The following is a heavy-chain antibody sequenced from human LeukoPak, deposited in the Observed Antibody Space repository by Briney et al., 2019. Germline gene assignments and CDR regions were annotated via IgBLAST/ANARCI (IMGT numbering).Heavy chain of an antibody. CDR1: GFTFDDYA. D-gene: IGHD3-22*01. J-gene: IGHJ4*02. Sequence: GGSLRLYCAASGFTFDDYAMHWVRQAPGKGLEWVSLISGDGGSTYYADSVKGRFTISRDNSKNSLYLQMNSLRTEDTALYYYAKDIGDSSGYSSSFDYWGQGTLVTVPS. V-gene: IGHV3-43*02. CDR3: AKDIGDSSGYSSSFDY. CDR2: ISGDGGST.